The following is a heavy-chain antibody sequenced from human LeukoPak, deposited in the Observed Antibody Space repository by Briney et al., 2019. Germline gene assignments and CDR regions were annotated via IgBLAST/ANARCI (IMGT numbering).Heavy chain of an antibody. Sequence: PSETLSLTCTVSGGSISSSSYYWGWIRQPPGKGLEWIGSIYYSGSTYYNPSLKSRVTISVDTSKNQFSLKLSSVTAADTAVYYCARDHYDFWSGYSTRRQFDPWGQGTLVTVSS. D-gene: IGHD3-3*01. V-gene: IGHV4-39*07. CDR3: ARDHYDFWSGYSTRRQFDP. J-gene: IGHJ5*02. CDR2: IYYSGST. CDR1: GGSISSSSYY.